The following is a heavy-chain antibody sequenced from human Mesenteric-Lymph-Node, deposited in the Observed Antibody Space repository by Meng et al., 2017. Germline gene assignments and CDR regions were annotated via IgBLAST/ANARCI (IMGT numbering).Heavy chain of an antibody. V-gene: IGHV4-59*11. D-gene: IGHD3-10*01. CDR3: ARDRSLRGYHDGVDV. J-gene: IGHJ6*02. CDR2: MHYTGNT. Sequence: SETLSLTCTVSGGSISGPFWSWIRQPPGKELEWIGYMHYTGNTNYNPSLGGRVTISVDTSRNEFSLKVNSVTAADTALYYCARDRSLRGYHDGVDVWGQGTTVTVSS. CDR1: GGSISGPF.